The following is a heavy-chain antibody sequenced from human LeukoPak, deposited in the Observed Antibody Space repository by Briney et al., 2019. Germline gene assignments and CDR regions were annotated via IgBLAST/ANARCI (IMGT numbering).Heavy chain of an antibody. CDR2: IYTSGGT. V-gene: IGHV4-4*07. CDR1: GASISSYY. CDR3: ARVVRRPTYYYGSGTLRGGYYYYYMDV. J-gene: IGHJ6*03. D-gene: IGHD3-10*01. Sequence: SETLSLTCTVSGASISSYYWSWIRQPAGKGLEWIGFIYTSGGTNYNPSLKSRVTISVDTSKNQFSLKLSSVTAADTAVYYCARVVRRPTYYYGSGTLRGGYYYYYMDVWGKGTTVTVSS.